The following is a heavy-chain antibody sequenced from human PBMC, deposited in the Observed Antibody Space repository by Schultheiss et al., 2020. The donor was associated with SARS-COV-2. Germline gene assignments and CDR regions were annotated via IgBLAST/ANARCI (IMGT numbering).Heavy chain of an antibody. CDR1: GFTFSSYA. Sequence: GGSLRLSCAASGFTFSSYAMHWVRQAPGKGLEWVAVISYDGSNKYYADSVKGRFTISRDNAKNSLYLQMNSLRDEDTAVYYCARDADYDFWSGYLYWGQGTLVTVSS. V-gene: IGHV3-30-3*01. J-gene: IGHJ4*02. CDR2: ISYDGSNK. CDR3: ARDADYDFWSGYLY. D-gene: IGHD3-3*01.